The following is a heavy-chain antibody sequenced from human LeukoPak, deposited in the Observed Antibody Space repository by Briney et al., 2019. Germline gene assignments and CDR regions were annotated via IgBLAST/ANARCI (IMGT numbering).Heavy chain of an antibody. V-gene: IGHV4-30-2*01. Sequence: TLSLTCTVSGGSISSGDYYWNWIRQPPGKGLEWIGYIYHSGSTYYSPSLKSRVTISVDRSKNQFSLKLSSVTAADTAVYYCARDKVGATPDYFDYWGQGTLVTVSS. CDR3: ARDKVGATPDYFDY. J-gene: IGHJ4*02. D-gene: IGHD1-26*01. CDR2: IYHSGST. CDR1: GGSISSGDYY.